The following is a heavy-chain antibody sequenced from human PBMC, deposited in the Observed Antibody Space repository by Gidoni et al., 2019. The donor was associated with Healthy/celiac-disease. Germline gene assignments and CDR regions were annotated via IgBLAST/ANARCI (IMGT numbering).Heavy chain of an antibody. Sequence: QVQLVESGGGVVQPGRSLRLACAASGVTFSSYGMHWVRQAPGKGLEWVAVIWYDGSNKYYADSVKGRFTISRDNSKNTLYLQMNILRAEDTAVYYCARRRAGDYLDYWGQGTLVTVSS. CDR2: IWYDGSNK. V-gene: IGHV3-33*01. J-gene: IGHJ4*02. D-gene: IGHD4-17*01. CDR1: GVTFSSYG. CDR3: ARRRAGDYLDY.